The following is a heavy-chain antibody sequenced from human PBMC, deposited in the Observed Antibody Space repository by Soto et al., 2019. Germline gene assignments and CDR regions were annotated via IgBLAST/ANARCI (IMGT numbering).Heavy chain of an antibody. V-gene: IGHV1-18*01. CDR2: ISAYNGNT. CDR1: GYTFTSDG. CDR3: ARDAYYYDSSGYYARPVFSDY. Sequence: ASVKVSCKASGYTFTSDGISWVRQAPGQGLEWMGWISAYNGNTNYAQKLQGRINMTTDTSTSTAYIELRSLRSDDTAVYYCARDAYYYDSSGYYARPVFSDYWG. D-gene: IGHD3-22*01. J-gene: IGHJ4*01.